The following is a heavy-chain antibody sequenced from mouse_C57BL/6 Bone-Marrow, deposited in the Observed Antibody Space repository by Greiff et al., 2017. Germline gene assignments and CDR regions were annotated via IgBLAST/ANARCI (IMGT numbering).Heavy chain of an antibody. V-gene: IGHV1-9*01. CDR1: GYTFTGYW. J-gene: IGHJ4*01. CDR2: ILPGGGST. D-gene: IGHD1-1*01. Sequence: QVQLQQSGAELMKPGASVKLSCKATGYTFTGYWIEWVRQRPVHGLEWIGEILPGGGSTNYNEKFKGKATFTADTSSNTAYMQLSSLTTEDSAIYYCAYGSSAYAMDYWGQGTSVTVSS. CDR3: AYGSSAYAMDY.